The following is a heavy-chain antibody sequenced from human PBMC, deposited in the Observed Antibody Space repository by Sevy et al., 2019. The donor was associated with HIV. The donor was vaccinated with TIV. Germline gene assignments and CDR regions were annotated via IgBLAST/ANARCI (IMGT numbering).Heavy chain of an antibody. D-gene: IGHD3-22*01. CDR3: AKDSQYYYDSSGYYDY. CDR1: GFTFDDYA. V-gene: IGHV3-9*01. CDR2: ISWNSGSM. J-gene: IGHJ4*02. Sequence: GGSLRLSCAASGFTFDDYAMHWVRQAPGKGLEWVSGISWNSGSMGYADSVKGRFTISRDNAKNSLYLQMNSLRAEDTALYYCAKDSQYYYDSSGYYDYWGQGTLVTVSS.